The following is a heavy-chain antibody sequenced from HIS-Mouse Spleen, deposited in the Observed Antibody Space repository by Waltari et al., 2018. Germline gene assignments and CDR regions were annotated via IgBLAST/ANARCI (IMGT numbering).Heavy chain of an antibody. D-gene: IGHD6-13*01. CDR3: ARLTAAGTY. CDR2: IYYSGST. V-gene: IGHV4-39*07. Sequence: QLQLQESGPGLVKPSETLSLTCTVACGSIRSSSYYWGWIRPPPGKGLEWIGSIYYSGSTYYNPSLKSRVTISVDTSKNQFSLKLSSVTAADTAVYYCARLTAAGTYWGQGTLVTVSS. J-gene: IGHJ4*02. CDR1: CGSIRSSSYY.